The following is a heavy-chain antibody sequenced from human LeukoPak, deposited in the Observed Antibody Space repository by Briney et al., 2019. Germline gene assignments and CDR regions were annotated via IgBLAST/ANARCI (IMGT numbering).Heavy chain of an antibody. Sequence: ASVKVSCKASGYTFTSYGLNWVRQAPGQGLEWVGWISGHNGNTDYAQKLQGRVTMTTDTSTSTAYMELRSLRSDDTAVYYCARARYSSSWIYYWGQGTLVTVSS. D-gene: IGHD6-13*01. V-gene: IGHV1-18*01. CDR3: ARARYSSSWIYY. CDR2: ISGHNGNT. J-gene: IGHJ4*02. CDR1: GYTFTSYG.